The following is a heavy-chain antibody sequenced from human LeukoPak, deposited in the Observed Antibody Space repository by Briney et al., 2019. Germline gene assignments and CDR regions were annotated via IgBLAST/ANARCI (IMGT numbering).Heavy chain of an antibody. J-gene: IGHJ4*02. D-gene: IGHD2-2*01. CDR3: AKLHPDIVVVPAAMIDY. CDR2: ISGSGGSA. V-gene: IGHV3-23*01. Sequence: GGSLRLSCAASGFTFSSYAMSWVRQAPGKGLEWVSAISGSGGSAYYADSVKGRFTISRDNSKNTLYLQMNSLRAEDTAVYYCAKLHPDIVVVPAAMIDYWGQGTLVTVSS. CDR1: GFTFSSYA.